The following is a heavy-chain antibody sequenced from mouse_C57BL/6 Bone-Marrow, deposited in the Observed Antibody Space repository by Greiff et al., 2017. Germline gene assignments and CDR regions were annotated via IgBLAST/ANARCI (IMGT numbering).Heavy chain of an antibody. CDR2: INPGSGGT. CDR1: GYAFTNYL. Sequence: QVQLQQPGAELVRPGTSVKVSCKASGYAFTNYLIEWVKQRPGQGLEWIGVINPGSGGTNYNEKFKGKATLTADKSSSTAYMQLSSLTSEDSAVYFCARKDGYFGYWGQGTTLTVSS. V-gene: IGHV1-54*01. J-gene: IGHJ2*01. D-gene: IGHD2-3*01. CDR3: ARKDGYFGY.